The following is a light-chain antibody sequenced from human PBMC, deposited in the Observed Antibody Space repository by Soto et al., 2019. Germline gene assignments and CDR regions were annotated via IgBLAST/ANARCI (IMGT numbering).Light chain of an antibody. V-gene: IGKV4-1*01. CDR2: WAS. J-gene: IGKJ4*01. CDR3: QQYYSTPLT. CDR1: QSLLYSSNNRNN. Sequence: DIVMTQSPDSLAVSLGERATINCRSSQSLLYSSNNRNNLAWYQQKPGQPPNLLIYWASTRESGVPDRFSGSGSGTDFTLTISSLQAEDVAVYYCQQYYSTPLTFGGGTKMEIK.